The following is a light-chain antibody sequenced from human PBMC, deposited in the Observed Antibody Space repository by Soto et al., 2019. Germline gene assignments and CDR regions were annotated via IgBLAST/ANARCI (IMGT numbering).Light chain of an antibody. J-gene: IGLJ2*01. V-gene: IGLV2-8*01. CDR1: SSDVGGYNY. CDR2: EVS. Sequence: QSALTQPPSASGSPGQSVTISCTGNSSDVGGYNYVSWYQQHPGKAPKLMIYEVSKRPSGVPDRFSGSKSGDTASLTVSGLQADDEADYYCSSYAGSNNLVFGGGTQLTVL. CDR3: SSYAGSNNLV.